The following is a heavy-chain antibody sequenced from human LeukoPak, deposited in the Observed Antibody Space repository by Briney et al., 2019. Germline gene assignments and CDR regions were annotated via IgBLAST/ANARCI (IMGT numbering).Heavy chain of an antibody. CDR1: GFTFRNFW. CDR2: IHPEGNEK. J-gene: IGHJ4*02. V-gene: IGHV3-7*04. Sequence: PGGSLRLPCAASGFTFRNFWMSWVRHAPGRGLEWVANIHPEGNEKYHVESVKGRFTISRDNAKSSLFLQMNGLRAEDTAVYYCARGDAFSGDHWGQGTLVTVSS. CDR3: ARGDAFSGDH.